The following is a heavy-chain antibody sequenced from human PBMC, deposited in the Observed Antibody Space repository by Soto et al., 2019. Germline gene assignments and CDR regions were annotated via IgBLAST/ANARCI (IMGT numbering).Heavy chain of an antibody. CDR3: ARGGIPPLYYYYGMDG. Sequence: PGGSLRLSCAASGFTFSSYWMSWVRQAPGKGLEWVANIKQDGSEKYYVDSVKGRFTISRDNAKNSLYLQMNSLRAEDTAVYYCARGGIPPLYYYYGMDGWGQGTTVTVS. D-gene: IGHD1-1*01. V-gene: IGHV3-7*05. J-gene: IGHJ6*02. CDR2: IKQDGSEK. CDR1: GFTFSSYW.